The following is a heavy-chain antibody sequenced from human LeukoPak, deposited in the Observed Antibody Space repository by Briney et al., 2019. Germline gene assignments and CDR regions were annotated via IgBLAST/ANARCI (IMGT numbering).Heavy chain of an antibody. J-gene: IGHJ4*02. CDR2: IIPILGIA. Sequence: GASVKVSCKASGYTFNTYGISWVRQAPGQGLEWMGRIIPILGIANYAQKFQGRVTITADKSTSTAYMELSSLRSEDTAVYYCARAGGDCTNGVCLNYWGQGTLVTVSS. V-gene: IGHV1-69*04. CDR3: ARAGGDCTNGVCLNY. CDR1: GYTFNTYG. D-gene: IGHD2-8*01.